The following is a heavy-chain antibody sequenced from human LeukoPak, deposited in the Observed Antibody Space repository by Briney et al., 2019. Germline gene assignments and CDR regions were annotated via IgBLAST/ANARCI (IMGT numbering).Heavy chain of an antibody. CDR3: ARDGARSWYGEDY. V-gene: IGHV1-2*02. Sequence: ASVKVSCKASGYTFTDYYMHWVRQAPGQGLEWMGWINPNSGGTNYAQKFQGRVTMTRDTSISTAYMELSRLRSDDTAVYYCARDGARSWYGEDYWGQGTLVTVSS. CDR2: INPNSGGT. D-gene: IGHD6-13*01. J-gene: IGHJ4*02. CDR1: GYTFTDYY.